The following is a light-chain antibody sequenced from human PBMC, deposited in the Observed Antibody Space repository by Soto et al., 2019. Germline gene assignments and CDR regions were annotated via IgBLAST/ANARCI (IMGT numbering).Light chain of an antibody. Sequence: EIVLTQSPATLSLSPGERATLSCRTSQSVSSSYLAWYQQKPGQAPRLLIYGASSRATGIPGRFSGSGSGTDFTLTISRLEPEDFAVYYCRQYGSSPQTFGQGTKVDIK. V-gene: IGKV3-20*01. CDR2: GAS. J-gene: IGKJ1*01. CDR1: QSVSSSY. CDR3: RQYGSSPQT.